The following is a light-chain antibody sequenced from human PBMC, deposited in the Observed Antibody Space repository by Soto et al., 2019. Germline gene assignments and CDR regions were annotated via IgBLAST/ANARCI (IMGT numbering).Light chain of an antibody. CDR1: QSVSSSY. CDR2: GAS. J-gene: IGKJ1*01. Sequence: ETVLTQSPGTLSLSPGERATLSCRASQSVSSSYLAWYQQKPGQAPRLLIYGASSRATGIPDRFSGSVSGTGFTLTISRLEPEDFAVYYCQQYGSSLPWTFGYGTQVGI. V-gene: IGKV3-20*01. CDR3: QQYGSSLPWT.